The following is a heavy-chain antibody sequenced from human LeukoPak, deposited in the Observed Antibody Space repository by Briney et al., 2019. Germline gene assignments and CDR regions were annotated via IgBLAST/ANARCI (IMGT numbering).Heavy chain of an antibody. CDR3: ARPDEDRGYSYGYNY. D-gene: IGHD5-18*01. J-gene: IGHJ4*02. Sequence: ASVKVSCKASGGRFSSDAISWGRQAPGQGLEWMGGIIPIFGTANYAQKFQGRVTITADESTSTAYMELSSLRSEDTAVYYCARPDEDRGYSYGYNYWGQGTLVTVSS. CDR2: IIPIFGTA. CDR1: GGRFSSDA. V-gene: IGHV1-69*13.